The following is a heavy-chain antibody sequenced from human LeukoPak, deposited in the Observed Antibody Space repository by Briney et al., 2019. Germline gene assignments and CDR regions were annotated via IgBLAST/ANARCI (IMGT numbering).Heavy chain of an antibody. CDR2: IDGSGDTI. J-gene: IGHJ4*02. CDR3: SRRFDC. Sequence: GGSLRLSCAASGFTFSDYSMHWLRQAPGKGLEWVSYIDGSGDTIYYADSVKGRFTISRDNAKNSLDLQMNSLRDEDTAVYYCSRRFDCWGQGTLVTVSS. CDR1: GFTFSDYS. V-gene: IGHV3-48*02.